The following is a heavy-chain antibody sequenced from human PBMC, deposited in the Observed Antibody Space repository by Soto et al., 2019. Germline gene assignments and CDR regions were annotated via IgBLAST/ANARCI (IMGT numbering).Heavy chain of an antibody. D-gene: IGHD2-2*01. V-gene: IGHV1-3*01. Sequence: QVQLVQSGAEVKKPGASVKVTCKASGYTFTSYAIHWVRQAPGHGLEWMGFINAADGNEKYSQDFQGRVTFNRGTSASAASMELSSLLSPDTAIYYCATSSTRDWADYFFGLNVWGQGTTVTVSS. CDR2: INAADGNE. CDR1: GYTFTSYA. CDR3: ATSSTRDWADYFFGLNV. J-gene: IGHJ6*02.